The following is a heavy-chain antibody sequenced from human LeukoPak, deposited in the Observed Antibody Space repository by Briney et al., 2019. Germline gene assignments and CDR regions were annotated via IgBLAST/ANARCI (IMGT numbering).Heavy chain of an antibody. V-gene: IGHV3-9*01. CDR1: GFTFDDYA. CDR2: ISWNSGNI. J-gene: IGHJ4*02. D-gene: IGHD6-13*01. CDR3: AKDLGPYSSSWFDY. Sequence: PGGSLRLSCAASGFTFDDYAMHWVRQAPGKGLEWVSGISWNSGNIGYADSVKGRFTISRDNAKNSLYLQMNSLRAEDTALYYCAKDLGPYSSSWFDYWGQGTLVTVSS.